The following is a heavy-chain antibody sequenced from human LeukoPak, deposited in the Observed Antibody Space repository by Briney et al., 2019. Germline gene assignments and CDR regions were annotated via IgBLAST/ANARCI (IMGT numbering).Heavy chain of an antibody. Sequence: GGSLRLSCAASGFIFSTYSMNWVRQAPGKGLEWVSYISSSGSTIYYADSVKGRFTISRDNAKNSLYLQMSSLRAEDTAVYYCARVELAPYYYYMDVWGKGTTVTVSS. D-gene: IGHD1-7*01. CDR3: ARVELAPYYYYMDV. V-gene: IGHV3-48*04. CDR2: ISSSGSTI. J-gene: IGHJ6*03. CDR1: GFIFSTYS.